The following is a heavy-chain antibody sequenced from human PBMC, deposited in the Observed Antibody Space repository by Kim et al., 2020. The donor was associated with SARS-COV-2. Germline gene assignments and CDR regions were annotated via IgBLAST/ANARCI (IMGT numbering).Heavy chain of an antibody. D-gene: IGHD3-10*01. J-gene: IGHJ4*02. Sequence: VKGRFTIYRDNAKNSLYLQMDSLRAEDTAVYYCARELPGGGEVRGTPLDYWGQGTLVTVSS. CDR3: ARELPGGGEVRGTPLDY. V-gene: IGHV3-11*06.